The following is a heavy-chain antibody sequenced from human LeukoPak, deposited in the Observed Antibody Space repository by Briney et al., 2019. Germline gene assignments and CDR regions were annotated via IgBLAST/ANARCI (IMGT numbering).Heavy chain of an antibody. CDR2: IYYSGNT. D-gene: IGHD1-14*01. CDR1: GGSISSYY. V-gene: IGHV4-59*08. J-gene: IGHJ2*01. CDR3: ARRGSGASLEYYFDL. Sequence: SETLSLTCTVSGGSISSYYWSWIRQPPGKGLEYIGYIYYSGNTNSNPSFNSRVTISVDTSKNQFSLKLSCVTAADTAVYYCARRGSGASLEYYFDLWGRGTLVTVSS.